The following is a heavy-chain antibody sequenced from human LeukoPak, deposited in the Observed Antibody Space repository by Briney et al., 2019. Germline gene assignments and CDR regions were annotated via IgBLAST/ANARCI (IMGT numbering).Heavy chain of an antibody. J-gene: IGHJ4*02. D-gene: IGHD3-10*01. CDR2: ISSSSSYI. V-gene: IGHV3-21*04. Sequence: GGSQRLSCAASGFTFSSDSMNWDRQAPGKGLEWVSSISSSSSYIYYADSVKGRFTISRDNAKNSLYLQMNSLRAEDTAVYYCANRGGLTIPRGPVWGQGTLVSVSS. CDR1: GFTFSSDS. CDR3: ANRGGLTIPRGPV.